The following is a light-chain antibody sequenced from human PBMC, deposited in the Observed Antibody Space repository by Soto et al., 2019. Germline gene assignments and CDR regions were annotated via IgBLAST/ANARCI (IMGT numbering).Light chain of an antibody. CDR1: QSIHSH. J-gene: IGKJ1*01. CDR3: QQYNNWPKT. V-gene: IGKV3-15*01. Sequence: EVVMTQSPATPSVSPGERATLSCRASQSIHSHLAWYQQKPGQAPRLLIYDASTRATGIPARFSGSGSGTEFTLTISSLQSEDFVIYYCQQYNNWPKTFGQGTKVDIK. CDR2: DAS.